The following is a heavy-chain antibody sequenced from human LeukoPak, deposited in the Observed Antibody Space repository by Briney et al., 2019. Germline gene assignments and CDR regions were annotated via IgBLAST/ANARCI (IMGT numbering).Heavy chain of an antibody. Sequence: EASVKVSCKASGYTFTGYYMHWVRQAPGQGLEWMGWINPNSSGTNYAQKFQGRVTMTRDTSISTAYMELSRLRSDDTAVYYCARDLEYSSGWYDLFYWGQGTLVTVSS. CDR3: ARDLEYSSGWYDLFY. D-gene: IGHD6-19*01. CDR2: INPNSSGT. V-gene: IGHV1-2*02. J-gene: IGHJ4*02. CDR1: GYTFTGYY.